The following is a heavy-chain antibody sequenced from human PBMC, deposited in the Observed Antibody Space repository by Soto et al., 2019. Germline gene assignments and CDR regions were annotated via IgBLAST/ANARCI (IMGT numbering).Heavy chain of an antibody. CDR2: ILHTVHT. CDR1: GDSFSSSNW. Sequence: QVQLQESGPGLVKPSGTLSLTCGVSGDSFSSSNWWTWVRQPPGKGLEWIGDILHTVHTDYSPSLRSRVTISIDTSKKEFSLNLTSVTATDTAVYYCARSPRRVGGKWYLDYWGQGALVTVSS. V-gene: IGHV4-4*02. CDR3: ARSPRRVGGKWYLDY. D-gene: IGHD2-15*01. J-gene: IGHJ4*02.